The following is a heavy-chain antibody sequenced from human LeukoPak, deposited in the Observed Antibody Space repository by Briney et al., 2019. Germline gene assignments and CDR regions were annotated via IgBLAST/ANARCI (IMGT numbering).Heavy chain of an antibody. Sequence: SETLSLTCTVSGGSISSNSYYWGWIRQPPGKGLEWIGSIYYSGNSYYNPSLKSRVTISVDTSKNHFSLKLSSVTAADTAVYYCARLSVAGGVSYWGQGTLVTVSS. V-gene: IGHV4-39*02. J-gene: IGHJ4*02. D-gene: IGHD2-15*01. CDR2: IYYSGNS. CDR3: ARLSVAGGVSY. CDR1: GGSISSNSYY.